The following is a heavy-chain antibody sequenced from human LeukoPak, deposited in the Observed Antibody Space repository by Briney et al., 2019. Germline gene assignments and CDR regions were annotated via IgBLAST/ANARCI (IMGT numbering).Heavy chain of an antibody. J-gene: IGHJ4*02. CDR2: ISGSGGST. CDR3: AKVTNYYGSGSYPYYFDY. V-gene: IGHV3-23*01. Sequence: GSLRLSCAASGFTFSSYAMSWVRQAPGKGLEWVSAISGSGGSTYYADSVKGRFTISRDNSKNTLYLQMNSLRAEDTAVYYCAKVTNYYGSGSYPYYFDYWGQGTLVTASS. CDR1: GFTFSSYA. D-gene: IGHD3-10*01.